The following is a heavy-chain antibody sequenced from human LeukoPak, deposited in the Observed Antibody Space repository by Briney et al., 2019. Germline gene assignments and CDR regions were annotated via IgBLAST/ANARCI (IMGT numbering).Heavy chain of an antibody. CDR2: INHSGST. J-gene: IGHJ4*02. V-gene: IGHV4-34*01. Sequence: SETLSLTCAVYGGSFSGYYWSWIRQPPGKGLEWIGEINHSGSTNYNPSLKSRVTISVDTSKNQFSLKLSSVTAADTAVYYCARQKELLWVRYFDYWGQGTLVTVSS. CDR3: ARQKELLWVRYFDY. CDR1: GGSFSGYY. D-gene: IGHD1-26*01.